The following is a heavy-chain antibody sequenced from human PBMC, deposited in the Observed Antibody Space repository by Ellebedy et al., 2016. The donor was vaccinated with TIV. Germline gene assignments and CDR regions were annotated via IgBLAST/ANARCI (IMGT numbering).Heavy chain of an antibody. D-gene: IGHD3-22*01. CDR2: ISGINSYT. V-gene: IGHV3-11*06. CDR3: ARDYSDSSGCLTS. J-gene: IGHJ5*02. CDR1: GFTFSDYY. Sequence: GGSLRLSCAASGFTFSDYYMNWIRQAPGQGLEWVSYISGINSYTNYADSVKGRFTISRDNAKNSLYLQMNSLRAEDTAVYYCARDYSDSSGCLTSWGQGTLVTVSS.